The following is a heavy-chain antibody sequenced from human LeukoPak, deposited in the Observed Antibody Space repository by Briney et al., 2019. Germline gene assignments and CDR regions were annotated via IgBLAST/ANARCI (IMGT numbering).Heavy chain of an antibody. V-gene: IGHV5-51*01. CDR2: IYPRDSDT. Sequence: GESLKISCKGSGYSFATYRIAWVRQTPRKGLEWMGIIYPRDSDTKYNPSFQGQVSISADKSISTAYLQWNSLQASDTAIYYCARSHSSTLTWFDPWGQGTLVSVSS. CDR1: GYSFATYR. J-gene: IGHJ5*02. CDR3: ARSHSSTLTWFDP.